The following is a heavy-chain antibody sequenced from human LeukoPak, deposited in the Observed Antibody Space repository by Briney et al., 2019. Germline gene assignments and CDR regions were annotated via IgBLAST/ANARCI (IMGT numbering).Heavy chain of an antibody. CDR2: ISYDGSNK. J-gene: IGHJ4*02. Sequence: GGSLRLSCAASGFTFNSYAMSWVRQAPGKGLEWVAVISYDGSNKYYADSVKGRFTISRDNSKNTLYLQMNSLRAEDTAVYYCARDYGYGSGSYLTYWGQGTLVTVSS. CDR1: GFTFNSYA. CDR3: ARDYGYGSGSYLTY. V-gene: IGHV3-30-3*01. D-gene: IGHD3-10*01.